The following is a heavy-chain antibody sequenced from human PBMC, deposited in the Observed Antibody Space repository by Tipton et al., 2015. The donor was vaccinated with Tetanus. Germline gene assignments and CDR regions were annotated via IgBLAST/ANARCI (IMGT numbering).Heavy chain of an antibody. V-gene: IGHV4-59*01. Sequence: TLSLTCTVSGGSISSFYWNWIRQSPGKGLEWIGYVYNSGSFNYNPSLKSRITISIDTSKTQFSLKLKSVTAADTAVYYCARSKLLWFGESLSGFDSWGQGTLVTVSA. CDR1: GGSISSFY. J-gene: IGHJ4*02. D-gene: IGHD3-10*01. CDR2: VYNSGSF. CDR3: ARSKLLWFGESLSGFDS.